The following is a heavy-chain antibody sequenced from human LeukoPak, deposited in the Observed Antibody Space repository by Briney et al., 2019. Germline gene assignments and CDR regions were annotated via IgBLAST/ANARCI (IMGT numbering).Heavy chain of an antibody. J-gene: IGHJ4*02. Sequence: GGSLRLSCAASGFTFSSYGMHWVRQAPGKGLEWVAVISYDGSNKYYADSVKGRFTISRDNSKNTLYLQMNSLRDEDTAIYYCARDSDWAFNYWGQGTRVTVSS. CDR3: ARDSDWAFNY. CDR1: GFTFSSYG. V-gene: IGHV3-30*03. CDR2: ISYDGSNK. D-gene: IGHD2-21*02.